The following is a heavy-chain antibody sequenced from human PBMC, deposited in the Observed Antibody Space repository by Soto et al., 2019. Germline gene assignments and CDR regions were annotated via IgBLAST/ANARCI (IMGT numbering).Heavy chain of an antibody. CDR3: ARADRTLVTYYSLDV. Sequence: SETLSLTCAVYGGSFSGDYWTWIRQPPGKGLEWIGEINHSGTINFNPSLKSRLTISLDTSKKHFSLKLSSVTDADTAAYYCARADRTLVTYYSLDVWGQGTMFNVS. CDR2: INHSGTI. D-gene: IGHD2-21*02. J-gene: IGHJ6*02. V-gene: IGHV4-34*01. CDR1: GGSFSGDY.